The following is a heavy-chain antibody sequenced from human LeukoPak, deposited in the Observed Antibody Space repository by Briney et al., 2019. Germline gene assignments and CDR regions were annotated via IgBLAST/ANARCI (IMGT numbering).Heavy chain of an antibody. J-gene: IGHJ4*02. CDR1: GGSISSSSYY. V-gene: IGHV4-39*01. CDR2: IYYSGST. CDR3: ARPAHYDFWSGYLQPLDY. D-gene: IGHD3-3*01. Sequence: PSETLSLTCTVSGGSISSSSYYWGWIRQPPGKGLEWIGSIYYSGSTYYNPSLKSRVTISVDTSKNQFSLKLSSVTAADTAVYYCARPAHYDFWSGYLQPLDYWGQGTLVTVSS.